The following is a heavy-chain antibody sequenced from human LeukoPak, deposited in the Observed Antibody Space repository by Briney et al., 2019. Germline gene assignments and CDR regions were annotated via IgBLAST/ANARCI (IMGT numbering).Heavy chain of an antibody. CDR2: IYYSGSA. CDR1: GGSVSDYS. Sequence: PSETLSLTCTVSGGSVSDYSWSWIRQPPGKGLEWIGNIYYSGSANHNPSLKSRVTISRDASKNQFSLKLTSVTTADTAVYYCARAGGVKTAALDLDYWGQGTLVTVSS. CDR3: ARAGGVKTAALDLDY. D-gene: IGHD6-25*01. V-gene: IGHV4-59*02. J-gene: IGHJ4*02.